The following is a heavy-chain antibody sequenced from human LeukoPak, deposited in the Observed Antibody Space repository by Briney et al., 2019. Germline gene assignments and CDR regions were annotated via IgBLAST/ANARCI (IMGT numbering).Heavy chain of an antibody. Sequence: SVKASCKASGGTFSSYAISWVRQAPGQGLEWMGGIIPIFGTANYAQKFQGRVTITTDESTSTAYMELSSLRSEDTAVYYCATTGRAYYGSGSSAPVWGQGTLVTVSS. CDR2: IIPIFGTA. D-gene: IGHD3-10*01. CDR1: GGTFSSYA. J-gene: IGHJ4*02. CDR3: ATTGRAYYGSGSSAPV. V-gene: IGHV1-69*05.